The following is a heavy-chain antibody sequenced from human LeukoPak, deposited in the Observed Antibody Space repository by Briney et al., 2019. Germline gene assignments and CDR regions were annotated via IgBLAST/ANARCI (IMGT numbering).Heavy chain of an antibody. Sequence: PGGSLRLSCAASGFTFSSYAMHWVRQAPGKGLEWVAVISYDGSNKYHADSVKGRFTISRDNSKNTLYLQMNSLRAEDTAVYYCARASAAMMIMVDYWGQGTLVTVSS. CDR1: GFTFSSYA. CDR3: ARASAAMMIMVDY. V-gene: IGHV3-30-3*01. J-gene: IGHJ4*02. CDR2: ISYDGSNK. D-gene: IGHD2-8*01.